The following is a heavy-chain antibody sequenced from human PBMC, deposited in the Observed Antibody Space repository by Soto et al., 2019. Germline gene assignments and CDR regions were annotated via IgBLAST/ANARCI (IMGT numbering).Heavy chain of an antibody. CDR2: IRYGGDA. Sequence: QLQLQESGPGLVKPSETLSLTCAVSGASISSSNFYWGWFRQPPGKGLEWIGSIRYGGDASFNPSPKRRVTISIDTSKNHFSLSLRSVTAADTAIYYCAKDASCFSCGAWGQGAPVTVSS. CDR1: GASISSSNFY. V-gene: IGHV4-39*02. J-gene: IGHJ4*02. CDR3: AKDASCFSCGA. D-gene: IGHD2-21*01.